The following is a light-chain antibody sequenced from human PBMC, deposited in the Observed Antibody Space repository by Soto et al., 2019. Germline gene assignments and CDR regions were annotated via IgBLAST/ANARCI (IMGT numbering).Light chain of an antibody. CDR2: PTS. V-gene: IGKV3D-11*03. J-gene: IGKJ1*01. CDR3: QQYGSSPT. CDR1: LYINTR. Sequence: EIVLTQSPSTLSSFLGDRVTLTCRASLYINTRLAWYQHRPGQAPRLLIYPTSTRAAGIPARFSASGTGTDFTLTISDEPPEDFAVYYCQQYGSSPTFGQGTKVDIK.